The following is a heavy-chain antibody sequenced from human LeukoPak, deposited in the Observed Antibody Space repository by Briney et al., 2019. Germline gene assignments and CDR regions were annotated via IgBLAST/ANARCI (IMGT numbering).Heavy chain of an antibody. CDR3: ARDRSSWYSAFDI. J-gene: IGHJ3*02. D-gene: IGHD6-13*01. CDR1: GFTFSSYW. V-gene: IGHV3-7*01. Sequence: PGGSLRLSCAASGFTFSSYWMSWVRQAPGKGLEWVANIKQDESEKYYVDSVKGRFTISRDNAKNSLYLQMNSLRAEDTAVYYCARDRSSWYSAFDIWGQGTMVTVSS. CDR2: IKQDESEK.